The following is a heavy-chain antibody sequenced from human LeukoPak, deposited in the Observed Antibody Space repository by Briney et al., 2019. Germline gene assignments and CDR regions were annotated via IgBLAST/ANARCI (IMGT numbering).Heavy chain of an antibody. V-gene: IGHV4-59*08. CDR2: IYYSGIT. D-gene: IGHD6-13*01. CDR1: GGSISSYY. J-gene: IGHJ3*02. Sequence: PSETLSLTCTVSGGSISSYYWSWIRQPPGKGLEWIGYIYYSGITNYNPSLKSRVTISVDTSKNQFSLKLSSVTAADTAVYYCARQAYSSSLWAFDIWGQGTVVTVSS. CDR3: ARQAYSSSLWAFDI.